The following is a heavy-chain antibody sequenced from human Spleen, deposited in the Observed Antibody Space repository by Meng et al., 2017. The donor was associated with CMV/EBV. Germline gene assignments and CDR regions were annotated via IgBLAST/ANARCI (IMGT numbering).Heavy chain of an antibody. CDR1: GFTFSSYW. J-gene: IGHJ4*02. V-gene: IGHV3-74*01. CDR2: INSDGSST. CDR3: ARDGRWELPDY. Sequence: SCAASGFTFSSYWMHCVRQAPGKGLVWVSRINSDGSSTSYADSVKGRFTISRDNAKNTLYLQMNSLRAEDTAVYYCARDGRWELPDYWGQGTLVTVSS. D-gene: IGHD1-26*01.